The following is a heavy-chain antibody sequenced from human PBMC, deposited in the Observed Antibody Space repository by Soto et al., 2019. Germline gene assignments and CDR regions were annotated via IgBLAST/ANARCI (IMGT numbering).Heavy chain of an antibody. CDR3: AKDRPYDYIWGSYRFPGPDAFDI. V-gene: IGHV3-23*01. Sequence: GGSLRLSCAASGFTFSSHAMGWLRQAPGTGPEWVAFVDGSGGDTSYADSVKGRFIVSRDNSDNSLFLHMNSLRAEDTGRYFCAKDRPYDYIWGSYRFPGPDAFDIWGQGTMVTVSS. J-gene: IGHJ3*02. CDR2: VDGSGGDT. D-gene: IGHD3-16*02. CDR1: GFTFSSHA.